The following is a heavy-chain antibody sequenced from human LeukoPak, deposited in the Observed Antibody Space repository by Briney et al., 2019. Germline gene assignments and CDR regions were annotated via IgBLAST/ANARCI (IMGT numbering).Heavy chain of an antibody. Sequence: SETLSLTCTVSGGSISTYYWSWIRQPPGKGLEWIGYIYYSGSTNYNPSLKSRVTISVDTSKNQFSLKLNSVTAADTAVYYCARHDGRYSSGWDFDYWGQGTLVTVTS. V-gene: IGHV4-59*08. CDR3: ARHDGRYSSGWDFDY. D-gene: IGHD6-19*01. CDR1: GGSISTYY. J-gene: IGHJ4*02. CDR2: IYYSGST.